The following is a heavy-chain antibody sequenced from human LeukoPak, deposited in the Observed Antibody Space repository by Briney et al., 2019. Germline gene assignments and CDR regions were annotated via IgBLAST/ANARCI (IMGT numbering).Heavy chain of an antibody. V-gene: IGHV4-38-2*01. D-gene: IGHD3-10*01. Sequence: PSETLSLTCAVSGHPINSAYYWVCIRQPPGKGLEWIGSLYHPDSTYYNPSLESRVTMSVDTSRNQFSLKLSFVTAADTAVYYCARQFDSYFYYYLDVWGTVTTVTFSS. CDR3: ARQFDSYFYYYLDV. J-gene: IGHJ6*03. CDR2: LYHPDST. CDR1: GHPINSAYY.